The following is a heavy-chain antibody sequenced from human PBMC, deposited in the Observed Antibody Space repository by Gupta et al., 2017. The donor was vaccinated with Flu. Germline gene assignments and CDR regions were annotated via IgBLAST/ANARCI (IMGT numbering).Heavy chain of an antibody. CDR3: ARAWDTRASNDN. CDR1: ALTFRSYS. CDR2: ISSSSSYK. J-gene: IGHJ4*02. Sequence: EVQLVESGGGLVRPGGSLRLSCAASALTFRSYSMNWVRQAPGKGLEWVSFISSSSSYKYYAASLKGRFTISRDNAKNSLYLQMNSLRAEDTAVYYWARAWDTRASNDNWGQGTLVTVSS. D-gene: IGHD1-26*01. V-gene: IGHV3-21*01.